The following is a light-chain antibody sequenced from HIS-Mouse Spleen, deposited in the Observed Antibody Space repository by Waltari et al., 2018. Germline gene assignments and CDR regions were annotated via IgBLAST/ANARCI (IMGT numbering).Light chain of an antibody. V-gene: IGLV6-57*04. CDR3: QSYDSSNVV. Sequence: NFMLTQPHSVSESPGKTVTISCTRSSGSIASNHVQTYQQRPGSAPTPLIYEDNQRPSGVPDRFSGSIDSSSNSASLTISGLKTEDEADYYCQSYDSSNVVFGGGTKLTVL. CDR1: SGSIASNH. CDR2: EDN. J-gene: IGLJ2*01.